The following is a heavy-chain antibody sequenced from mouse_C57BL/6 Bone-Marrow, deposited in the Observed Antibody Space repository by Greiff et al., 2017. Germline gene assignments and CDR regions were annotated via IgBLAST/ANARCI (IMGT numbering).Heavy chain of an antibody. J-gene: IGHJ4*01. CDR3: ARSLITTVALYYYAMDY. D-gene: IGHD1-1*01. V-gene: IGHV7-3*01. CDR1: GFTFTDYY. Sequence: EVQRVESGGGLVQPGGSLSLSCAASGFTFTDYYMSWVRQPPGKALEWLGFIRNKANGYTTESSASVKGRFTISRDNSQSILYLQMNALRAEDSATYYCARSLITTVALYYYAMDYWGQGTSVTVSS. CDR2: IRNKANGYTT.